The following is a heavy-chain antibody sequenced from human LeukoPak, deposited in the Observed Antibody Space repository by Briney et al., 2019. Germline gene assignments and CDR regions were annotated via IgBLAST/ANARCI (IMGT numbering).Heavy chain of an antibody. CDR1: GSTFSSYG. J-gene: IGHJ4*02. Sequence: GGSLRLSCAASGSTFSSYGMHWVRQAPGKGLEWVAVISYAGSNEYYTDSVKGRFTISRDNSKNTLYLQMNSLRADDTAVYYCATNGDYEFDFWGQGTLVTVSS. V-gene: IGHV3-30*03. CDR2: ISYAGSNE. D-gene: IGHD4-17*01. CDR3: ATNGDYEFDF.